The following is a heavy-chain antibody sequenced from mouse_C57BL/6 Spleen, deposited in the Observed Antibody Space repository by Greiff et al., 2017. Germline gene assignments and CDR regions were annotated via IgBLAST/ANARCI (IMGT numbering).Heavy chain of an antibody. CDR3: ARSGLYYGSSYFDY. D-gene: IGHD1-1*01. V-gene: IGHV1-47*01. Sequence: QVHVKQSGAELVKPGASVKMSCKASGYTFTTYPIEWMKQNHGKSLEWIGNFHPYNDDTKYNEQFKGKATLTVEQSSSTVYLELSRLTSDDSAVYYCARSGLYYGSSYFDYWGQGTTLTVSS. CDR1: GYTFTTYP. CDR2: FHPYNDDT. J-gene: IGHJ2*01.